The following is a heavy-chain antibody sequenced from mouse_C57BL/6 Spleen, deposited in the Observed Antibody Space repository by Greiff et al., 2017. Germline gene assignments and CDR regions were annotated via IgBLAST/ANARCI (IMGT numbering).Heavy chain of an antibody. D-gene: IGHD2-5*01. J-gene: IGHJ3*01. V-gene: IGHV1-50*01. CDR1: GYTFTSYW. CDR2: FVLSDSFT. Sequence: VQLQQPGAELVKPGASVKLSCKVSGYTFTSYWMPWVKQRPGQGLEWIGEFVLSDSFTNYNQKFKGKATLTVDTSSSTAYMQLSSLSSEDSAVYYCARDYSNAYWGQGTLVTVSA. CDR3: ARDYSNAY.